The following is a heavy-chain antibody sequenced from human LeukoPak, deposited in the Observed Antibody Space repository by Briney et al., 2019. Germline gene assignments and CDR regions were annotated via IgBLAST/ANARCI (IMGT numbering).Heavy chain of an antibody. D-gene: IGHD3-10*01. CDR2: MNPNSGNT. J-gene: IGHJ6*03. V-gene: IGHV1-8*03. Sequence: ASVKVSCKASGYTFTSYDINWVRQATGQGLEWMGWMNPNSGNTGYAQKFQGRVTITRNTSISTAYMELSSLRSEDTAVYYCARGNRITMVRGVIIRHYYYYMDVWGKGTTVTVSS. CDR1: GYTFTSYD. CDR3: ARGNRITMVRGVIIRHYYYYMDV.